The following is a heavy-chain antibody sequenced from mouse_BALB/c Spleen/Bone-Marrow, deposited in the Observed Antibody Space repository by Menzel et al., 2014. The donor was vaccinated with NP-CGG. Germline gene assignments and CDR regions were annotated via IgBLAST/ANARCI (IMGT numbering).Heavy chain of an antibody. V-gene: IGHV14-3*02. CDR2: IDPANGNT. CDR3: ARWEYYAMDY. J-gene: IGHJ4*01. Sequence: EVKLQESGAELVKPGASVKLSCTASGFNIKDTYMHWVKQRPEQGPEWIGRIDPANGNTKYDPKFQGKATITADTSSNTAYLQRSSLTSEDTAVYYCARWEYYAMDYWGQGTSVTVSS. D-gene: IGHD4-1*01. CDR1: GFNIKDTY.